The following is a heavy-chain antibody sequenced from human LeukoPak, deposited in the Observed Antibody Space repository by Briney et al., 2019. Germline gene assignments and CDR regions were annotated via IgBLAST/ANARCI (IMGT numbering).Heavy chain of an antibody. CDR3: ARDFYYYGSGTYFDY. CDR2: IYTSGST. D-gene: IGHD3-10*01. J-gene: IGHJ4*02. V-gene: IGHV4-4*07. Sequence: SETLSLTCTVSGGSISTYYWSWIRQPAGKGLEWIGRIYTSGSTNYNPPLKSRVTLSVDTSKNQFSLKLSSVTAADTAVYYCARDFYYYGSGTYFDYWGQGTLVTVSS. CDR1: GGSISTYY.